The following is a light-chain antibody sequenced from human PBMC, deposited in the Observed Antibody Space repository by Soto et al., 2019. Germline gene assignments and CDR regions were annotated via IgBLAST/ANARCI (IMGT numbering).Light chain of an antibody. Sequence: QSALTQPASVSGSPGQSITISCTGTRRDVGGYNFVSWYQQHPGKAPKLMIYDVSNRPSGVSNRFSGSKSGNTASLTISGLQAEDEADYYCRSYRSSSTGVFGTGTKVTVL. CDR2: DVS. J-gene: IGLJ1*01. CDR3: RSYRSSSTGV. CDR1: RRDVGGYNF. V-gene: IGLV2-14*03.